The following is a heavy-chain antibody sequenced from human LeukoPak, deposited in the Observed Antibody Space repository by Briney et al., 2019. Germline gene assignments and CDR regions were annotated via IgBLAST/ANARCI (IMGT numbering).Heavy chain of an antibody. J-gene: IGHJ3*02. Sequence: ASVKVSCKTSGYTFTSYGISWVRQAPGQGLEWMGWISAYNGNTNYAQKLQGRVTMTRDTSISTAYMELSRLRSDDTAVYYCARDSDRNIVVVPAAKPSDAFDIWGQGTMVTVSS. CDR2: ISAYNGNT. D-gene: IGHD2-2*02. V-gene: IGHV1-18*01. CDR1: GYTFTSYG. CDR3: ARDSDRNIVVVPAAKPSDAFDI.